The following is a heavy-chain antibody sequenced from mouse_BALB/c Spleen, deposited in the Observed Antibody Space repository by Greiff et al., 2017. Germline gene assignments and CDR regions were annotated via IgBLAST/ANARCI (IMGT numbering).Heavy chain of an antibody. CDR2: ISSGGGST. CDR3: ARRYGNYGAMDY. J-gene: IGHJ4*01. Sequence: EVQGVESGGGLVKPGGSLKLSCAASGFAFSSYDMSWVRQTPEKRLEWVAYISSGGGSTYYPDTVKGRFTISRDNAKNTLYLQMSSLKSEDTAMYYCARRYGNYGAMDYWGQGTSVTVSS. D-gene: IGHD2-1*01. CDR1: GFAFSSYD. V-gene: IGHV5-12-1*01.